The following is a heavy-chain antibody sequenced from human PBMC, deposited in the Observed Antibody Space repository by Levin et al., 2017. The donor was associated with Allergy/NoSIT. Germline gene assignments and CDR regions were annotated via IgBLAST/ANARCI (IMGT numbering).Heavy chain of an antibody. J-gene: IGHJ6*02. D-gene: IGHD3-3*01. CDR1: GFTFDDYA. CDR3: AKGSYYDFWSGYYGATNDGMDV. V-gene: IGHV3-9*01. Sequence: SGGSLRLSCAASGFTFDDYAMHWVRQAPGKGLEWVSGISWNSGSIGYADSVKGRFTISRDNAKNSLYLQMNSLRAEDTALYYCAKGSYYDFWSGYYGATNDGMDVWGQGTTVTVSS. CDR2: ISWNSGSI.